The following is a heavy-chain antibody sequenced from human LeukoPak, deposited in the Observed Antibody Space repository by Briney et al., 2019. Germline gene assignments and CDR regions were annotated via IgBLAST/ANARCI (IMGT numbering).Heavy chain of an antibody. J-gene: IGHJ4*02. CDR3: GYYDSSGFDY. CDR2: IYHSGST. V-gene: IGHV4-30-2*01. Sequence: SETLSLTCAVSGGSISSGCYSWSWIRQPQGKGREWIGYIYHSGSTYYNPSLKSRVTISVDRSKIQFSLKLGSVTAADTAAYYCGYYDSSGFDYWGQGTLVTVAS. CDR1: GGSISSGCYS. D-gene: IGHD3-22*01.